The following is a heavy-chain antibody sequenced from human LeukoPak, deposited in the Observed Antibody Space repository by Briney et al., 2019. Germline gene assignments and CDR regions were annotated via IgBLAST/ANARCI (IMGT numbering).Heavy chain of an antibody. CDR1: GFTFSSYA. Sequence: PGGSLRLSCAASGFTFSSYAMSWVPQAPGKGLEWVSAISGSGGSTYYADSVKGRFTISRDNSKNTLYLQMNSLRAEDTAVYYCAPPMGAATKVDYWGQGTLVTVSS. J-gene: IGHJ4*02. V-gene: IGHV3-23*01. CDR2: ISGSGGST. D-gene: IGHD2-15*01. CDR3: APPMGAATKVDY.